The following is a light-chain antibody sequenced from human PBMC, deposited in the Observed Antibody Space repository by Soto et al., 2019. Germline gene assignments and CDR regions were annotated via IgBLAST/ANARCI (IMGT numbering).Light chain of an antibody. J-gene: IGKJ1*01. V-gene: IGKV3-15*01. Sequence: EIVLSQSRGTLSLTAGERITLACRASQSVSTKLAWYHPRPGQPPRLLIYRASTRATGVPDRFTGSGSGAEFTLSIGSLQSEDIGVYYCQQYNNFWKFGQGTKVDI. CDR1: QSVSTK. CDR3: QQYNNFWK. CDR2: RAS.